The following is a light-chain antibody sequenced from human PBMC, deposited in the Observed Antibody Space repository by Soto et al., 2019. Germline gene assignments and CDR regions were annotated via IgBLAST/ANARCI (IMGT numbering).Light chain of an antibody. CDR3: QQYNNWPVWT. J-gene: IGKJ1*01. V-gene: IGKV3-15*01. CDR2: GAS. CDR1: QSVSSN. Sequence: EIVMTQSPATLSVSPGERATLSCRASQSVSSNLAWYQQKPGQAPRLLIYGASTRATGIPARFSGSESGTEFTLTISSLQSEDFAVYYCQQYNNWPVWTFGQGTKVEIK.